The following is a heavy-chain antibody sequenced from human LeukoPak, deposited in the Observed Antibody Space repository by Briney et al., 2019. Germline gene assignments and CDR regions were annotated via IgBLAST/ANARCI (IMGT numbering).Heavy chain of an antibody. Sequence: GGSLRLSCAASGFTYSVYWMGWVRQAPGKGLEWVADIKHDGSETYHVDFVKGRFTISRDNAESSLYLQMNSLRAEDTALYYCVRHYFVSSGWSFDMWGQGTMVTVSP. D-gene: IGHD3-22*01. J-gene: IGHJ3*02. CDR1: GFTYSVYW. CDR3: VRHYFVSSGWSFDM. CDR2: IKHDGSET. V-gene: IGHV3-7*01.